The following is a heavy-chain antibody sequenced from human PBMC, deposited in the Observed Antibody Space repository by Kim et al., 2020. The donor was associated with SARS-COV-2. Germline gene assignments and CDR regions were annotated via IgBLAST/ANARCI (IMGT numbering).Heavy chain of an antibody. CDR1: GFTFSSYW. Sequence: GGSLRLSCAASGFTFSSYWMSWVRQAPGKGLEWVANIKQDGSEKYYVDSVKGRFTISRDNAKNSLYLQMNSLRAEDTAVYYCAREAYSGSYYYYYYYYGMDVWGQGTTVTVSS. D-gene: IGHD3-10*01. CDR2: IKQDGSEK. V-gene: IGHV3-7*01. CDR3: AREAYSGSYYYYYYYYGMDV. J-gene: IGHJ6*02.